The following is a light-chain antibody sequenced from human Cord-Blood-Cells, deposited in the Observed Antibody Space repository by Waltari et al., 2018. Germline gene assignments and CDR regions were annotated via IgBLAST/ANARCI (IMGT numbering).Light chain of an antibody. CDR1: SSNIGSNY. Sequence: QSVLTQPPSASGTPGQRVTISCSGSSSNIGSNYVYWYQQLPGTAPKLLIYRNKQRPQGVPDRLYGSKSGNSASLAISGLRSEDEADYYCAAWDDSLSGPVFGGGTKLTVL. J-gene: IGLJ2*01. V-gene: IGLV1-47*01. CDR3: AAWDDSLSGPV. CDR2: RNK.